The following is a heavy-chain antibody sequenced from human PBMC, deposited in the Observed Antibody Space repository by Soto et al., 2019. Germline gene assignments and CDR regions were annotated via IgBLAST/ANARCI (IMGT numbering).Heavy chain of an antibody. CDR3: ARDYDSSGYPRYYFDY. CDR1: GFTFSSYG. J-gene: IGHJ4*02. D-gene: IGHD3-22*01. Sequence: VGSLRLSCAASGFTFSSYGMHWVRQAPGKGLEWVAVIWYDGSSKYYADSVKGRFTISRDNSKDTLYLQMNSLRAEDTAVYYCARDYDSSGYPRYYFDYWGQGTLVTVSS. V-gene: IGHV3-33*01. CDR2: IWYDGSSK.